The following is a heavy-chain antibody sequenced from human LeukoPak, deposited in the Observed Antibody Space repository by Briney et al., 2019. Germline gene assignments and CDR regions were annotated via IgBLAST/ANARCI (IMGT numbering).Heavy chain of an antibody. CDR3: ATPLPPYCSGGSCYPRNWFDP. V-gene: IGHV1-2*02. J-gene: IGHJ5*02. D-gene: IGHD2-15*01. CDR1: GYTFTGYY. CDR2: INPNSGGT. Sequence: ASVKVSCKASGYTFTGYYMHWVRQAPGQGLEWMGWINPNSGGTNYAQKFQGRVTMTEDTSTDTAYMELSSLRSEDTAVYYCATPLPPYCSGGSCYPRNWFDPWGQGTLVTVSS.